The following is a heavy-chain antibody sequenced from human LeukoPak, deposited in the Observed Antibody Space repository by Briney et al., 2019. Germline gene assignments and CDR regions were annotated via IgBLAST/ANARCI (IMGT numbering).Heavy chain of an antibody. J-gene: IGHJ4*02. V-gene: IGHV4-61*01. D-gene: IGHD1-26*01. CDR3: ARAAYSGSYHSDY. Sequence: KSSETLSLTCTVSGGSISSGSYYWNWIRQPPGKGLEWIGYIYYSGSTNYNPSLKSRVTISVDTSKNQFSLKLSSVTAADTAVYYCARAAYSGSYHSDYWGQGTLVTVSS. CDR1: GGSISSGSYY. CDR2: IYYSGST.